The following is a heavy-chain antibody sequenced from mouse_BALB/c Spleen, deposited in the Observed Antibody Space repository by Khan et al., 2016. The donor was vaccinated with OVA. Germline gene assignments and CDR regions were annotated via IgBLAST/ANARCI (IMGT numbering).Heavy chain of an antibody. CDR2: IDPSTGYT. CDR1: GYTFTTYW. Sequence: VQLQESGTELAKPGASLKMSCKASGYTFTTYWMHWVKQRPGQGLEWIGYIDPSTGYTEYNQNFRDKATLTTDKSSSTAYMQLSSLTSEDSAVYYCARRGIYGIFAYWGQGTLVTVSA. CDR3: ARRGIYGIFAY. J-gene: IGHJ3*01. V-gene: IGHV1-7*01. D-gene: IGHD2-1*01.